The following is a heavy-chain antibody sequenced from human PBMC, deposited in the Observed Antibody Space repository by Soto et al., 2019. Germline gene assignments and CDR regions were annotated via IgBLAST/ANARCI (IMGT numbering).Heavy chain of an antibody. CDR1: GFIVSTNH. CDR3: AKGIVEGVSAADY. Sequence: EVQLVESGGGLVQPGGSLRLSCAASGFIVSTNHVNWVRQAPGEGLEWVSVIISGGDTFYADSVKGRFTISRDNSKNTVYLQMSSQRAEDTAMYYCAKGIVEGVSAADYWGQGTLVTVSS. V-gene: IGHV3-66*01. CDR2: IISGGDT. D-gene: IGHD3-22*01. J-gene: IGHJ4*02.